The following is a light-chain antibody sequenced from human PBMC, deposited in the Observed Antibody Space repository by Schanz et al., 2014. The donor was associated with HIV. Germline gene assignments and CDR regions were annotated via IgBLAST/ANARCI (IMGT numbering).Light chain of an antibody. CDR1: GSDIGGYNF. V-gene: IGLV2-14*03. J-gene: IGLJ3*02. Sequence: QSALTQPASVSASPGQSITISCTGTGSDIGGYNFVSWYQQCPGKAPKLVIFDVNNRPSGVSHRFSAYKSGNTASLTISGLQAEDEADYYCGSYSSGDSHWVFGGGTKLTVL. CDR2: DVN. CDR3: GSYSSGDSHWV.